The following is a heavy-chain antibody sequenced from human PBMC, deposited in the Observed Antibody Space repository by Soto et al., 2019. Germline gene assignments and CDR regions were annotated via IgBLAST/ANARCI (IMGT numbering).Heavy chain of an antibody. CDR1: GGSISSYY. J-gene: IGHJ4*02. CDR2: MYNSGST. Sequence: PSETLSLTCTVSGGSISSYYWSWIRQPPGKGLEWIGYMYNSGSTNYNPSLKSRVTMSVDTSTNQCSLKLSSVAAADTAVYYCALRSMAVVPEDWGQGTLVTVSS. CDR3: ALRSMAVVPED. D-gene: IGHD3-22*01. V-gene: IGHV4-59*01.